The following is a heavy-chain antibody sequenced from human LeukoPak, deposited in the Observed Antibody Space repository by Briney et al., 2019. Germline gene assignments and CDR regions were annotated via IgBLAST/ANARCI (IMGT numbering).Heavy chain of an antibody. V-gene: IGHV4-30-4*01. J-gene: IGHJ4*02. CDR1: DGSISSGDYY. CDR2: IYYSGST. D-gene: IGHD3-10*01. Sequence: SETLSLTCTVSDGSISSGDYYWGWIRPSPGKGLDWSGYIYYSGSTYYNPFLKSRVSISVDTSKNQFSLELNSVTAADTAVYYCARGGDYYGSAYYFDDWGQGTLVTVSS. CDR3: ARGGDYYGSAYYFDD.